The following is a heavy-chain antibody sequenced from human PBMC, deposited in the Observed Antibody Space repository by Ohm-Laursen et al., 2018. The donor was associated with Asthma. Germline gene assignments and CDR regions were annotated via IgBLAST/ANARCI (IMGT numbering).Heavy chain of an antibody. J-gene: IGHJ3*02. Sequence: SVKVSCKASGGTFSSYAISWVRQATGQGLEWMGWMNPNSGNTGYAQKFQGRVTMTRNTSISTAYMELSSLRSEDTAVYYCARGRYYDFWSGYYTSTTLDAFDIWGQGTMVTVSS. CDR2: MNPNSGNT. CDR3: ARGRYYDFWSGYYTSTTLDAFDI. V-gene: IGHV1-8*02. D-gene: IGHD3-3*01. CDR1: GGTFSSYA.